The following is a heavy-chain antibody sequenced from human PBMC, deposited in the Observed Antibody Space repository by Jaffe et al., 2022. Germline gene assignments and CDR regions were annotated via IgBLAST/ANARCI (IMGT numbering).Heavy chain of an antibody. CDR3: ARHGNGYYYYYYMDV. D-gene: IGHD1-26*01. CDR2: IYYSGST. Sequence: QLQLQESGPGLVKPSETLSLTCTVSGGSISSSSYYWGWIRQPPGKGLEWIGSIYYSGSTYYNPSLKSRVTISVDTSKNQFSLKLSSVTAADTAVYYCARHGNGYYYYYYMDVWGKGTTVTVSS. V-gene: IGHV4-39*01. J-gene: IGHJ6*03. CDR1: GGSISSSSYY.